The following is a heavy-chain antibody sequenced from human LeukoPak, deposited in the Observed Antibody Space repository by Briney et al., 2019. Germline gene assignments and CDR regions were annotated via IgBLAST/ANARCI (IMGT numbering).Heavy chain of an antibody. V-gene: IGHV3-15*01. J-gene: IGHJ4*02. CDR3: TTNPGTWGDF. CDR2: IKSETNGGTA. CDR1: GFTVSSNY. D-gene: IGHD7-27*01. Sequence: GGSLRLSCATSGFTVSSNYMSWVRQAPGKGLEWVAHIKSETNGGTADYAAAVEGRFTISRDDSKNTLYLQMNSLKIEDTAVYFCTTNPGTWGDFWGQGSLVTVSS.